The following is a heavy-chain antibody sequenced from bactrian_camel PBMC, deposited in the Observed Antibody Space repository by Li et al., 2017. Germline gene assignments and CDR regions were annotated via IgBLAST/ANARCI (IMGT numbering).Heavy chain of an antibody. CDR1: GFTFSSYY. CDR2: IDSDGSKP. J-gene: IGHJ4*01. CDR3: AVLEDSDNY. V-gene: IGHV3-2*01. Sequence: LVESGGGLVQPGGSLRLSCAATGFTFSSYYTNWVRQAPGKGLEWVSSIDSDGSKPYYADSVKGRFTISRDNAKNTVYLQMNSLKSEDTALYYCAVLEDSDNYWGQGTQVTVS.